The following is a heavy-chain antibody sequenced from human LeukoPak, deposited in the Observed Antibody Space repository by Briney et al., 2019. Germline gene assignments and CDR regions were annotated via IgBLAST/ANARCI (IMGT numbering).Heavy chain of an antibody. CDR3: VSFYETY. V-gene: IGHV3-74*01. CDR1: GNYW. Sequence: PGGSLRLSCAASGNYWMHWVRQVPGKGLVWVSHINSDGSWTGYADSVKGRFTISKDNAKNTVHLQMNSLRAEGTAVYYCVSFYETYWGRGTLVTVSS. J-gene: IGHJ4*02. D-gene: IGHD2/OR15-2a*01. CDR2: INSDGSWT.